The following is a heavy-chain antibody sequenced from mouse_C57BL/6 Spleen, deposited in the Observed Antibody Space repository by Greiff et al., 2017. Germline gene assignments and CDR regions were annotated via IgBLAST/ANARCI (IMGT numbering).Heavy chain of an antibody. CDR2: ISYDGSN. CDR1: GYSITSGYY. CDR3: AKDDGYYGAMDY. J-gene: IGHJ4*01. D-gene: IGHD2-3*01. V-gene: IGHV3-6*01. Sequence: VQLKESGPGLVKPSQSLSLTCSVTGYSITSGYYWNWIRQFPGNKLEWMGYISYDGSNNYNPSLKNRISITRDTSKNQFFLKLNSVTTEDTATYYCAKDDGYYGAMDYWGQGTSVTVSS.